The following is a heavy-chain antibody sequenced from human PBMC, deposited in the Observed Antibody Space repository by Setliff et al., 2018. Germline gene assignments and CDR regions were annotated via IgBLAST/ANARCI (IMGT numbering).Heavy chain of an antibody. CDR1: GFTFSLYW. V-gene: IGHV3-7*01. CDR2: IKQDGSEK. CDR3: ARDGGEY. D-gene: IGHD3-16*01. Sequence: LRLSCEASGFTFSLYWMSWVRQAPGKGLEWVANIKQDGSEKYYVDSVKGRFTISRDNAKNSLYLQMNSLRAEDTAVYYCARDGGEYWGQGTLVTVSS. J-gene: IGHJ4*02.